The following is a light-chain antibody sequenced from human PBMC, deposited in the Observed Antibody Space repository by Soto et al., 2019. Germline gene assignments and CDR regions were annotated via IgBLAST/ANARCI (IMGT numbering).Light chain of an antibody. CDR1: QSVSSSY. CDR3: QQYGNSRT. J-gene: IGKJ1*01. V-gene: IGKV3-20*01. Sequence: EIVLTQSPGTLSLSPGERATLSCRASQSVSSSYLAWNQQKPGQAPRLLIYGASSRATGIPDRFSGSGSGTDFTLTISRLEPEDFAVYYCQQYGNSRTFGQGTKVEIK. CDR2: GAS.